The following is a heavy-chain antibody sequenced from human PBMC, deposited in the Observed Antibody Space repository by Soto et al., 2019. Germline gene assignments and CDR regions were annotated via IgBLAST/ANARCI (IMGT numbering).Heavy chain of an antibody. CDR1: GYTFTSYG. CDR3: ARGLGSSSSDFSVY. CDR2: ISAYNGNT. D-gene: IGHD6-6*01. V-gene: IGHV1-18*01. J-gene: IGHJ4*02. Sequence: QVQLVQSGVEVKRPGASVKVSCKASGYTFTSYGITWVRQAPGQGLEWMGWISAYNGNTDYAQKLQGRVTMTTDTSPSKAYRELMSLRSDETAVYYCARGLGSSSSDFSVYWGQGPQVTVSS.